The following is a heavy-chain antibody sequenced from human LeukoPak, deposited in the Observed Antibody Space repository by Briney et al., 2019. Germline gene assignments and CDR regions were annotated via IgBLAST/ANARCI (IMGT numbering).Heavy chain of an antibody. CDR3: ARGPRYNWNSNYFPFDY. J-gene: IGHJ4*02. CDR1: GFAFSDYY. CDR2: ISSSSSTI. V-gene: IGHV3-11*04. D-gene: IGHD1-7*01. Sequence: GGSLRLSCAPSGFAFSDYYMSWIRQAPGKGLEWVSYISSSSSTIYYADSVKGRFTISRDNAKNSLYLQMNSLRVEDTAVYYCARGPRYNWNSNYFPFDYWGQGTLVTVSS.